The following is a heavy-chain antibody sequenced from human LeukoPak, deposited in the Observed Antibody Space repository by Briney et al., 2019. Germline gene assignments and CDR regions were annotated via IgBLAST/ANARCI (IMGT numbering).Heavy chain of an antibody. V-gene: IGHV4-59*01. CDR1: GGSISSYY. Sequence: PSETLSLTCTVSGGSISSYYWSWIRQPPGKGLEWIGYIYYSGSTNYNPSLKSRVTISVDTSKNQFSLKLSSVTAADTAVCYCAREDRGSWGYYYMDVWGKGTTVTISS. J-gene: IGHJ6*03. D-gene: IGHD6-13*01. CDR2: IYYSGST. CDR3: AREDRGSWGYYYMDV.